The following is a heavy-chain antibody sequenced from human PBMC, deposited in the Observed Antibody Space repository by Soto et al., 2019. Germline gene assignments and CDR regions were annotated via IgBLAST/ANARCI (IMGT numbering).Heavy chain of an antibody. CDR2: INPKTAAT. D-gene: IGHD1-26*01. CDR1: GYSVSDYF. Sequence: QVQLVQSGAEVKKSGASVKVSCKASGYSVSDYFIQWVRQAPGQGLEWVAWINPKTAATNYAKKFQGRVSLTWDTSFSTAYMEVNRLRPEDTAVYYCARVKWGLDYYNGMDVWRQGTTVIVST. CDR3: ARVKWGLDYYNGMDV. J-gene: IGHJ6*01. V-gene: IGHV1-2*02.